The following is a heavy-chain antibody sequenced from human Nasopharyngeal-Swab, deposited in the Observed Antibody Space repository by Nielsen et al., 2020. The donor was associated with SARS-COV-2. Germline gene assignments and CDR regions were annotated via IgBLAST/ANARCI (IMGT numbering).Heavy chain of an antibody. Sequence: GGSLRLSCAASGFTFSSNAMSWVRQAQGKGLEWVSVIYSGGSSTYYADSVKGRFTISRDNSKNTLYLQMNSLRAEDTAVYYCAKDGTLLGYYYYGMDVWGQGTTVTVSS. D-gene: IGHD2-8*02. CDR2: IYSGGSST. V-gene: IGHV3-23*03. CDR1: GFTFSSNA. J-gene: IGHJ6*02. CDR3: AKDGTLLGYYYYGMDV.